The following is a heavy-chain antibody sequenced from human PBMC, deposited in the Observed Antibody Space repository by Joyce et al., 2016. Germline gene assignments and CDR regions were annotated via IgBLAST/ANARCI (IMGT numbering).Heavy chain of an antibody. J-gene: IGHJ6*02. CDR1: GDSFATYW. V-gene: IGHV5-10-1*03. CDR2: IDPSDSYI. D-gene: IGHD6-25*01. Sequence: EVQLVQSGAEVKKPGESLRISCKGSGDSFATYWTNWVRQMPGKGLEWIGRIDPSDSYIDYIPSFQGHVTISADKSTSTAYLQWRSLRPSDTAIYYCARLSARFYYGIDVWGQGTTVTVSS. CDR3: ARLSARFYYGIDV.